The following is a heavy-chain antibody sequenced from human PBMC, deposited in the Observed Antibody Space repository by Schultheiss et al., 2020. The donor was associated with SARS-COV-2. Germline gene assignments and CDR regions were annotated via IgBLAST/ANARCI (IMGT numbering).Heavy chain of an antibody. CDR3: ARAGGLIVVVNVFDI. D-gene: IGHD3-22*01. J-gene: IGHJ3*02. CDR1: GFTFSDYY. CDR2: ISCNSGSI. V-gene: IGHV3-11*04. Sequence: GGSLRLSCAASGFTFSDYYMSWIRQAPGKGLEWVSGISCNSGSIGYADSVKGRFTISRDNSKNTLYLQMNSLRAEDTAVYYCARAGGLIVVVNVFDIWGQGTMVTVSS.